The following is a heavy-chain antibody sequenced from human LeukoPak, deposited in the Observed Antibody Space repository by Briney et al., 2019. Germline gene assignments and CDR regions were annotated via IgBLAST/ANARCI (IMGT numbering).Heavy chain of an antibody. Sequence: GSLRLSCAASGFPFSSFAMTWVRQAPGKGLEWVSSISGSGGSTYYADYVKGRSTISRDNSKKVVYFEMNSLRGEDTAVYFCARGGQNFDFWRFDYWGQGTLAVVSS. J-gene: IGHJ4*02. D-gene: IGHD3-3*01. CDR1: GFPFSSFA. CDR3: ARGGQNFDFWRFDY. CDR2: ISGSGGST. V-gene: IGHV3-23*01.